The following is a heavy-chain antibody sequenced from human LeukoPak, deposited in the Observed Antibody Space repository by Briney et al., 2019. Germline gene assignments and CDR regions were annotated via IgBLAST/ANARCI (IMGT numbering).Heavy chain of an antibody. D-gene: IGHD1/OR15-1a*01. Sequence: ASVTVSCKASGDTFSNYAFSWVRQAPGQGLEWMGAIIPMSGTTHYAQNFQGRVTITSDESTRTVYLEVTSLRSEDTALYYCARSNNVFFAGDHWGQGTLVTVSS. V-gene: IGHV1-69*13. CDR2: IIPMSGTT. CDR1: GDTFSNYA. CDR3: ARSNNVFFAGDH. J-gene: IGHJ4*02.